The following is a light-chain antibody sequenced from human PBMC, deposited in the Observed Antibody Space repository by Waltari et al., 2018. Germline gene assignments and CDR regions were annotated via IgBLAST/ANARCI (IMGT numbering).Light chain of an antibody. J-gene: IGLJ7*01. V-gene: IGLV1-51*02. CDR3: GTWDSSLSGAV. CDR2: EDS. CDR1: SSHIGNNY. Sequence: QSVLTQPPSVSAAPGQRVTISFSGGSSHIGNNYVSWYRQFPGTAPKLLIDEDSERPSGIPGRFSGSKSGTSATLDIAGLQAGDEADYYCGTWDSSLSGAVFGGGTHLTVL.